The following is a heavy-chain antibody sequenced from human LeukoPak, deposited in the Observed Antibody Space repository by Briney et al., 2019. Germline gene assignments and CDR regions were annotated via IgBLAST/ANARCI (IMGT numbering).Heavy chain of an antibody. CDR3: ARGGTYYPCIDY. Sequence: ASVKVSCKASGYTFTCSYINWVRQAPGQGLEWMGWVSAYNGKTSYVQNFQGRVTMTTDSSTNTAYMDLTSLTSDDTAVYYCARGGTYYPCIDYWGQGTLVTVSS. D-gene: IGHD1-26*01. CDR1: GYTFTCSY. V-gene: IGHV1-18*01. CDR2: VSAYNGKT. J-gene: IGHJ4*02.